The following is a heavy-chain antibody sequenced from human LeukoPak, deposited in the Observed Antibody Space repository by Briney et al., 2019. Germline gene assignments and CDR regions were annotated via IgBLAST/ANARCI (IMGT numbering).Heavy chain of an antibody. CDR3: ARRWELGYYYMDV. CDR2: INHSGST. D-gene: IGHD1-26*01. Sequence: SETLSLTCAVYGGSFSGYYWSWIRQPPGKGLEWIGEINHSGSTNYNPSLKSRVTISVDTSKNQFSLKLSSVTAADTAVYYCARRWELGYYYMDVWGKGPRVSVS. CDR1: GGSFSGYY. V-gene: IGHV4-34*01. J-gene: IGHJ6*03.